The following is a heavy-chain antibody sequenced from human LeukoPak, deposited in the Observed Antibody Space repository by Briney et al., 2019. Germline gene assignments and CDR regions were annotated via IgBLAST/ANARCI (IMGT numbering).Heavy chain of an antibody. CDR2: IRYDGSNK. D-gene: IGHD3-3*01. J-gene: IGHJ4*02. CDR1: GFTFSSYG. Sequence: GGSLRLSCAASGFTFSSYGMHWVRQAPGKGLEWVAFIRYDGSNKYYADSVKGRFTISRDNSKNTLYLQMNSLRAEDTAVDYCAKGGPAYYDFWSGYPDYWGQGTLVTVSS. V-gene: IGHV3-30*02. CDR3: AKGGPAYYDFWSGYPDY.